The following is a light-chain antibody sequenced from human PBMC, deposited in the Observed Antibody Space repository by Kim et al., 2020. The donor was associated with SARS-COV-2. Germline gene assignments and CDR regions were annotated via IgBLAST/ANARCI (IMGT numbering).Light chain of an antibody. CDR1: NIGSKS. CDR3: QVWDSSSYHWV. V-gene: IGLV3-21*04. Sequence: SYELTQPPSVSVAPGKTARITCGGNNIGSKSVHWYQQKPGQAPVLVIYYDSDRPSGIPERFSGSNSGNTATLTISRVEAGDEADSYCQVWDSSSYHWVFG. J-gene: IGLJ3*02. CDR2: YDS.